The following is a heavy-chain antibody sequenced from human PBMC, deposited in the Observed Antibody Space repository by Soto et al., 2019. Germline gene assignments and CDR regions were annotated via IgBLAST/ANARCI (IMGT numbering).Heavy chain of an antibody. CDR2: ISSGSSNI. CDR1: GFAFRSYN. CDR3: ASATVVAGTFDF. J-gene: IGHJ4*02. V-gene: IGHV3-21*01. D-gene: IGHD2-15*01. Sequence: EVQLVESGGGLVKPGGSLTLSCAGSGFAFRSYNMNWVRQAPGKGLEWVASISSGSSNIYYADSVKGRFTISRDNAKNSLYLQVDSLRAEDSAVYYSASATVVAGTFDFWGQGTLLTVPS.